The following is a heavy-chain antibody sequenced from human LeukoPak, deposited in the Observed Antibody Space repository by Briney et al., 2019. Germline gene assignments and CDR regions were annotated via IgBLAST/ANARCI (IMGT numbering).Heavy chain of an antibody. Sequence: GGSLRLSCAASGFTVSSNYMSWVRQAPGKGLEWVSVIYSGGSTYYADSVKGRFTISRDNSKNTLYLQMNSLRAEDTAVYYCARAKDYDLWSPDYWGQGTLVTVSS. D-gene: IGHD3-3*01. CDR1: GFTVSSNY. CDR3: ARAKDYDLWSPDY. CDR2: IYSGGST. J-gene: IGHJ4*02. V-gene: IGHV3-66*01.